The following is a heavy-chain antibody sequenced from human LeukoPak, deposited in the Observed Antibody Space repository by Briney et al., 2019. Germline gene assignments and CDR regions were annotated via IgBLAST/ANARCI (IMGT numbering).Heavy chain of an antibody. CDR1: GFTVSSNE. Sequence: AGGSLRLSCAASGFTVSSNEMSWVRQAPGKGLEWVSSISGGSTYYADSVKGRFTISRDNSKNTLYLQMNSLRAEDTAVYYCARDYDILTGYYTPGAFDIWGQGTMVTVSS. D-gene: IGHD3-9*01. CDR3: ARDYDILTGYYTPGAFDI. J-gene: IGHJ3*02. CDR2: ISGGST. V-gene: IGHV3-38-3*01.